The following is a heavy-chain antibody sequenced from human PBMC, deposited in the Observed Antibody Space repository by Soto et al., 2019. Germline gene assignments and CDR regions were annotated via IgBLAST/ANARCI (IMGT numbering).Heavy chain of an antibody. CDR2: IYPSDSDT. Sequence: VESLKISCKGSGYRFTSYWIAWVRQMPGKGLEWMGIIYPSDSDTRYSPPFQGQVTISADKSISTAYLQWSSLKASDTAMYYCARQGGTYPYFDYWGQGTLVTAPQ. J-gene: IGHJ4*02. CDR1: GYRFTSYW. D-gene: IGHD1-26*01. V-gene: IGHV5-51*01. CDR3: ARQGGTYPYFDY.